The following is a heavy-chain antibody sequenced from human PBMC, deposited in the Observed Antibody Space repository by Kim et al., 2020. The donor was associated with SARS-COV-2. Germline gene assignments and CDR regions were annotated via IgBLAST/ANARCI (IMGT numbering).Heavy chain of an antibody. CDR1: GLTFSDHD. V-gene: IGHV3-72*01. D-gene: IGHD2-15*01. CDR3: ASGQCRSGSGDYFDY. J-gene: IGHJ4*02. CDR2: SKNKANNYGT. Sequence: GGSLRLSCAVSGLTFSDHDMDWVRQAPGKGLAWVARSKNKANNYGTEYAASVNGRFIVSRDDSNNFLYLQMHSLRTEDPAVYYCASGQCRSGSGDYFDYWGQGSLVTVSS.